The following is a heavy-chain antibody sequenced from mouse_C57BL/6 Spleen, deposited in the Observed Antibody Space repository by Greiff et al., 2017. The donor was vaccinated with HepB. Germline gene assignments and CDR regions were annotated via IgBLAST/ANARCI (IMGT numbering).Heavy chain of an antibody. D-gene: IGHD2-1*01. Sequence: EVQLQQSGPELVKPGASVKISCKASGYTFTDYYMNWVKQSHGKSLEWIGDINPNNGGTSYNQKFKGKATLTVDKSSSTAYMELRSLTSEDSAVYYCARDGNRAWFAYWGQGTLVTVSA. J-gene: IGHJ3*01. V-gene: IGHV1-26*01. CDR2: INPNNGGT. CDR1: GYTFTDYY. CDR3: ARDGNRAWFAY.